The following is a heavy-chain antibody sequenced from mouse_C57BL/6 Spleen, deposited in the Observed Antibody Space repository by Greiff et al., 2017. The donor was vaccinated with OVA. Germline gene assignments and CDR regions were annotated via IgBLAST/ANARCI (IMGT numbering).Heavy chain of an antibody. D-gene: IGHD2-4*01. Sequence: VQLQQSGAELVKPGASVKLSCTASGFNIKDYYMHWVKQRTEQGLEWIGRIDPEDGDTKYAPKFQGKATITADTSSNTAYLQLSSLTSEDTAVYYCASYDYDEGCAYWGQGTLVTVSA. V-gene: IGHV14-2*01. CDR3: ASYDYDEGCAY. CDR2: IDPEDGDT. J-gene: IGHJ3*01. CDR1: GFNIKDYY.